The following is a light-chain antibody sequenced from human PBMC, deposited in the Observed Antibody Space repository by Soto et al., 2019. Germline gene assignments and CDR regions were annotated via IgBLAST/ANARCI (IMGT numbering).Light chain of an antibody. CDR3: QQYGGSMT. CDR2: DIS. J-gene: IGKJ5*01. Sequence: EIVLTQSPGTLSLSPGDTATLSCRASQSLSSNYLAWYQQRPGQAPNLLIYDISSRATGIPDRFSGSGSGTDFTLTITRLDPEDFAVYYCQQYGGSMTFGQGTRLEIE. CDR1: QSLSSNY. V-gene: IGKV3-20*01.